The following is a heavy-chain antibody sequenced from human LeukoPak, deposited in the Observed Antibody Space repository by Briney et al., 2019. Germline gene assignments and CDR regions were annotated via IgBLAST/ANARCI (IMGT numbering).Heavy chain of an antibody. J-gene: IGHJ4*02. V-gene: IGHV4-39*01. Sequence: SETLFLTCTVSGVSISSRSSYWGWIRQPPGKGLEWIGSIYYSGSTYYKPSLESRVTISVDTSKNQFSLKLSSVTAADTAVYYCARQINPWGAVAGFSGTNFDYWGQGTLVTVSS. CDR3: ARQINPWGAVAGFSGTNFDY. D-gene: IGHD6-13*01. CDR2: IYYSGST. CDR1: GVSISSRSSY.